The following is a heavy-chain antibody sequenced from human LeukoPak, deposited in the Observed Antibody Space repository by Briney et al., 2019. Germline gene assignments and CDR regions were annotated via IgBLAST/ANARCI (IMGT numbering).Heavy chain of an antibody. Sequence: ASMKVSCKASGYTFTSYGISWVRQAPGQGLEWMGWISAYNGNTNYAQKLQGRVTMTTDTSTSTAYMELRSLRSDDTAVYYCARAHYDILTGYPNWFDPWGQGTLVTVSS. CDR3: ARAHYDILTGYPNWFDP. J-gene: IGHJ5*02. CDR1: GYTFTSYG. D-gene: IGHD3-9*01. CDR2: ISAYNGNT. V-gene: IGHV1-18*01.